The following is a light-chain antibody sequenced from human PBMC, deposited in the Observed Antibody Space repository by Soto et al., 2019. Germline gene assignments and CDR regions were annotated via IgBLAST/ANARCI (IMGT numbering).Light chain of an antibody. CDR1: QSVSSGY. CDR2: DAS. J-gene: IGKJ4*01. Sequence: EIVLTQSPGTLSLSPGERATLSCRASQSVSSGYLAWYQQKPGQAPRLLIYDASGRATGIPARFSGSGSGTDFTLTISRLEPEDLAVYFCQQYGSSPSLTFGGGTRVEIK. V-gene: IGKV3-20*01. CDR3: QQYGSSPSLT.